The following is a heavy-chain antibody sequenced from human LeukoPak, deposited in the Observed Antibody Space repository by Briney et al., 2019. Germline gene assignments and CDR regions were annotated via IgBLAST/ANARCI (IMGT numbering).Heavy chain of an antibody. Sequence: ASVKVSCKASGYTFTGYYMHWVRQAPGQGLEWMGWINPNSGGTNYAQKFQGRVTMTRDTSISTAYMELSRLRSDDTAVYYCARDRNYYDSSGYYGWFDPWGQGTLVTVSS. CDR2: INPNSGGT. CDR3: ARDRNYYDSSGYYGWFDP. CDR1: GYTFTGYY. D-gene: IGHD3-22*01. J-gene: IGHJ5*02. V-gene: IGHV1-2*02.